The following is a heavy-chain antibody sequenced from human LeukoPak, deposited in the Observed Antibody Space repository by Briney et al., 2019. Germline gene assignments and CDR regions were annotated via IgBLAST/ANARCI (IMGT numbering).Heavy chain of an antibody. Sequence: ASVKVSCKASGYTFTSYGISWVRQAPGQGLEWMGWISAYNGNTNYAQKLQGRVTMTTDTSTSTAYMELRSLRSDDTAVDYCARGPLRGGTKGAFDIWGQGTMVTVSS. V-gene: IGHV1-18*01. D-gene: IGHD1-14*01. CDR1: GYTFTSYG. J-gene: IGHJ3*02. CDR3: ARGPLRGGTKGAFDI. CDR2: ISAYNGNT.